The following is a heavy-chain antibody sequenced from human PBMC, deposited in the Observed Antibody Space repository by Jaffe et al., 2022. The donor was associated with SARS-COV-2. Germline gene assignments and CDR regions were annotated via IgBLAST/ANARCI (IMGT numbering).Heavy chain of an antibody. CDR3: AGDLGSSGWFDP. V-gene: IGHV4-59*01. Sequence: QVQLQESGPGLVKPSEALSLTCTVFRGSISNYYWSWIRQPPGKGLEWIGYVHYTGRTIYDPSLKSRVTISLDTSKNHISLRLNSVTAADTAVYYCAGDLGSSGWFDPWGQGTLVTVSS. J-gene: IGHJ5*02. CDR2: VHYTGRT. CDR1: RGSISNYY. D-gene: IGHD6-6*01.